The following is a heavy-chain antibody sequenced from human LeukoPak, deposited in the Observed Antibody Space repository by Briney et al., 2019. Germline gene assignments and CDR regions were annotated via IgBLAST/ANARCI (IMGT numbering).Heavy chain of an antibody. CDR3: ARVPGAVPRALNYYYGMDV. CDR2: ISAYNGNT. V-gene: IGHV1-18*01. Sequence: GASVKVSCKASGYTFTSYGNSWVRQAPGQGLEWMGWISAYNGNTNYAQKLQGRVTMTTDTSTSTAYMELRSLRSDDTAVYYCARVPGAVPRALNYYYGMDVWGQGTTVTVSS. CDR1: GYTFTSYG. J-gene: IGHJ6*02. D-gene: IGHD1-26*01.